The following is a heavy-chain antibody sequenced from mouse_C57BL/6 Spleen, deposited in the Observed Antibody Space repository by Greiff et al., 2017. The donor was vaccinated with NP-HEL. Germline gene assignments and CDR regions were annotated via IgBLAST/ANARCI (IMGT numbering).Heavy chain of an antibody. CDR1: GYTFTSYW. Sequence: QVQLQQPGAELVKPGASVKLSCKASGYTFTSYWMHWVKQRPGQGLEWIGMIHPNSGSTNYNEKFKSKATLTVDKSSSTAYMQLSSLTSEDSAVYYCAQAYYSNYDFDYWGQGTTLTVSS. CDR2: IHPNSGST. D-gene: IGHD2-5*01. V-gene: IGHV1-64*01. J-gene: IGHJ2*01. CDR3: AQAYYSNYDFDY.